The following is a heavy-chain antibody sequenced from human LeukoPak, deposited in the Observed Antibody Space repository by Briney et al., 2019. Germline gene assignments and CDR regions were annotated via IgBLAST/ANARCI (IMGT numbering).Heavy chain of an antibody. D-gene: IGHD6-13*01. CDR1: GYTFTGYY. Sequence: GASVKVSCTASGYTFTGYYMHWVRQAPGQGLEWMGWINPNSGGTNYAQKFQGRVTMTRDTSISTAYMELTRLRSDDTAVYYCARSYSSSWYDMSAFDIWGQGTMVTVSS. CDR3: ARSYSSSWYDMSAFDI. J-gene: IGHJ3*02. V-gene: IGHV1-2*02. CDR2: INPNSGGT.